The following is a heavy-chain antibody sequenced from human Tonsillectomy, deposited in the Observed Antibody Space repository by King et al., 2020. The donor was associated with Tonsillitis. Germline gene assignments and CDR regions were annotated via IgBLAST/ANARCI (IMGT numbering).Heavy chain of an antibody. J-gene: IGHJ6*02. CDR1: GGSIRSGGYS. CDR2: IYHGGST. CDR3: ARVVGATYYYYGMDV. V-gene: IGHV4-30-2*01. Sequence: QLQESGSGLVKPSQTLSLTCAVSGGSIRSGGYSWSWIRQPPGKGLEWIGYIYHGGSTYYNPSLKSRVTISVDRSKNQFSLKLSSVTAADPAVYYCARVVGATYYYYGMDVWGQGTTVTVSS. D-gene: IGHD1-26*01.